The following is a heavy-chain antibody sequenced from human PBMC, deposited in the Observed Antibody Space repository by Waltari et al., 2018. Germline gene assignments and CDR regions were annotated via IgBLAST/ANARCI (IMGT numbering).Heavy chain of an antibody. Sequence: EVQLLESGGGLVQPGGSLRLSCAASGFTFSSYAMSWVRQAPGKGLEWVSGISGSGGSTYYADSVKGRFTISRDNSKNTLYLQMNSLRAEDTAVYYCAKDKRDPGYSGSCFDYWGQGTLVTVSS. CDR1: GFTFSSYA. D-gene: IGHD6-13*01. V-gene: IGHV3-23*01. J-gene: IGHJ4*02. CDR2: ISGSGGST. CDR3: AKDKRDPGYSGSCFDY.